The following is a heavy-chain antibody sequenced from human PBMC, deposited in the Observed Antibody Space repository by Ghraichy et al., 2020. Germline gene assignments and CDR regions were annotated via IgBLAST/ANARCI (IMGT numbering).Heavy chain of an antibody. J-gene: IGHJ4*02. V-gene: IGHV4-59*01. CDR1: GGSISSYY. Sequence: SETLSLTCTVSGGSISSYYWSWIRQPPGKGLEWIGYIYYSGSTNYNPSLKSRVTISVDTSKNQFSLKLSSVTAADTAVYYCARVVRSSSWYVLHWGQGTLVTVSS. D-gene: IGHD6-13*01. CDR3: ARVVRSSSWYVLH. CDR2: IYYSGST.